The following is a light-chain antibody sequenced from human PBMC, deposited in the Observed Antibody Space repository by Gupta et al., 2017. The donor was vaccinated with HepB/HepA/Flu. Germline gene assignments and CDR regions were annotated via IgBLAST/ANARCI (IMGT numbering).Light chain of an antibody. CDR1: QSVRSSY. Sequence: EIVLTRSPGTLSLSPGERATLSCRASQSVRSSYLAWYQEKPGQAPRLLIYGASSRATGIPDRFSGRGSGTDFTLTISRLEPEDFAVYYCQQDGSSSFTFGQGTRLEIK. V-gene: IGKV3-20*01. CDR3: QQDGSSSFT. J-gene: IGKJ5*01. CDR2: GAS.